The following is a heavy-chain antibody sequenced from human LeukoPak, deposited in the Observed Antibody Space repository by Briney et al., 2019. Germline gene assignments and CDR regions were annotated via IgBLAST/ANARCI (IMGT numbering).Heavy chain of an antibody. CDR1: GFTFSSYA. CDR3: AKDPGIAAHSHYFDY. CDR2: LSGSGGST. D-gene: IGHD6-13*01. Sequence: QTGGPLRLSCAPSGFTFSSYAMSEVPHPPGKTLEECSALSGSGGSTYYADSVKGRFTIPRDNSKNTLYLQMNSLRAEDTAVYYCAKDPGIAAHSHYFDYWGQGTLVTVSS. J-gene: IGHJ4*02. V-gene: IGHV3-23*01.